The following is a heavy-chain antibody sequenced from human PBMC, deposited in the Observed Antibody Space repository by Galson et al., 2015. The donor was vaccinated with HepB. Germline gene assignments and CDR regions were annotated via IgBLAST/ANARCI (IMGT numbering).Heavy chain of an antibody. D-gene: IGHD3-22*01. CDR1: GYTFTSYG. V-gene: IGHV7-4-1*02. CDR2: INTNTWNP. J-gene: IGHJ5*02. Sequence: SAKVPCKASGYTFTSYGMKWVRQAPGQGLEWMGWINTNTWNPTYAQAFTGRFVFSLDTSVSTAYLQISSLKAEDTAVYYCARFYSDTSGYYYDHWGQGTLVTVSS. CDR3: ARFYSDTSGYYYDH.